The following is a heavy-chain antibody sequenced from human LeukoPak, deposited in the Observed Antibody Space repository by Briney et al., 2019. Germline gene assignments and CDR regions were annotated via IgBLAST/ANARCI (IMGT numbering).Heavy chain of an antibody. V-gene: IGHV3-30-3*01. CDR1: GFTFSSYA. Sequence: GGSLRLSCAASGFTFSSYAMHWVRQAPGKGLEWVAVVSYDGSNKYYADSVKGRFTISRDNSKNTLYLQMNSLRAEDTAVYYCARDCHYDFWSGCFDYWGQGTLVTVSS. CDR2: VSYDGSNK. D-gene: IGHD3-3*01. CDR3: ARDCHYDFWSGCFDY. J-gene: IGHJ4*02.